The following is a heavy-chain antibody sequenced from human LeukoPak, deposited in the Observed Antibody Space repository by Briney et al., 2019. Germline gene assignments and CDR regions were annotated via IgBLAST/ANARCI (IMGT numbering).Heavy chain of an antibody. Sequence: SETLSLTCAVYGGSFSGYYWSWIRQPPGKGLEWIGEINHSGSTNYNPSLKSRVTISVDTSKNQFSLKLSSVTAADTAVYYCARFPGYSSSHHDYWGQGTLVTVSS. CDR1: GGSFSGYY. J-gene: IGHJ4*02. CDR2: INHSGST. CDR3: ARFPGYSSSHHDY. V-gene: IGHV4-34*01. D-gene: IGHD6-13*01.